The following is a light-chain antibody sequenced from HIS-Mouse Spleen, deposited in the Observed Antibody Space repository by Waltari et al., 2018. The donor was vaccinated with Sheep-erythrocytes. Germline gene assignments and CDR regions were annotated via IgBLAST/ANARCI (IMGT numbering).Light chain of an antibody. CDR3: YSTDSSGNHWV. J-gene: IGLJ3*02. Sequence: SYELTQPPSVSVSPGQTARITCSGDALPTKYAYWYQQKSGQAPVLVIYEDSKRPSGIPDRFSGSSSGTMATLTISGAQVEDDADYYCYSTDSSGNHWVFGGGTKLTVL. CDR1: ALPTKY. CDR2: EDS. V-gene: IGLV3-10*01.